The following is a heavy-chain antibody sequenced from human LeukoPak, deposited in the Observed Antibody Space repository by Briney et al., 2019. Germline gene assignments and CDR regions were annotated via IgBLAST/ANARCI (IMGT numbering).Heavy chain of an antibody. V-gene: IGHV3-7*01. CDR1: GFTFSSYS. CDR3: ARVYSSSWYFDY. D-gene: IGHD6-13*01. J-gene: IGHJ4*02. Sequence: PGGSLRLSCAASGFTFSSYSMNWVRQAPGKGLEWVANIKQDGSEKYYVDSVKGRFTISRDNAKNSLYLQMNSLRAENTAVCYCARVYSSSWYFDYWGQGTLVTVSS. CDR2: IKQDGSEK.